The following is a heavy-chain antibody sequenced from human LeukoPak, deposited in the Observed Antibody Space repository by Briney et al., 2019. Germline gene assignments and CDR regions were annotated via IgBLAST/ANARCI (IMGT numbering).Heavy chain of an antibody. CDR2: ISSNGGST. CDR1: GFTFSSYA. D-gene: IGHD2-15*01. J-gene: IGHJ4*02. CDR3: VKAYYPYYSGGSCYPFDY. V-gene: IGHV3-64D*09. Sequence: GGSLRLSCSASGFTFSSYAMHWVRQAPGKGLEYVSAISSNGGSTYYADSMKGRFTISRDNSKNTLYLQVSSLRAEDTAVYYCVKAYYPYYSGGSCYPFDYWGQGTLVTVSS.